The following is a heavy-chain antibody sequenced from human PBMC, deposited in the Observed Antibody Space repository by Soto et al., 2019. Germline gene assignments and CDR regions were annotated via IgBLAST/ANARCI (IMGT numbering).Heavy chain of an antibody. D-gene: IGHD1-7*01. CDR3: ASKGSELFVFFLLYLGL. Sequence: SETLSLTCTVSGGSISSYYWGWIRQPPGKGLEWIGYIYYSGSTSYNPSLKSRVTISVDTSKNQFSLKLSSVTAADMAVYYCASKGSELFVFFLLYLGLWRRG. J-gene: IGHJ2*01. CDR1: GGSISSYY. CDR2: IYYSGST. V-gene: IGHV4-59*08.